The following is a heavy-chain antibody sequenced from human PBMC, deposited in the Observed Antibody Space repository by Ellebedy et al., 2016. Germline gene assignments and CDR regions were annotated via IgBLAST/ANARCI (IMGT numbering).Heavy chain of an antibody. CDR2: ISSTGNTI. D-gene: IGHD1-1*01. CDR3: AREFRTTHSAMDV. V-gene: IGHV3-48*01. CDR1: GFAFDLFG. J-gene: IGHJ6*02. Sequence: GGSLRLXXAASGFAFDLFGVNWFRQGPGKGLEWVSYISSTGNTIYYADSVKGRFTISRDNAKNSLFLQMNSLRAENTGVYFCAREFRTTHSAMDVWGQGATVIVSS.